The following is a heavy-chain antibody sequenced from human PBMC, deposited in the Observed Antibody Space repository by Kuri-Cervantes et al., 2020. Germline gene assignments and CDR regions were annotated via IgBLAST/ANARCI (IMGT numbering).Heavy chain of an antibody. J-gene: IGHJ6*02. Sequence: GGSLRLSCAASGFTFSSYSMNWVRQAPGKGLEWVSSSSSSSSYIYYADSVKGRFTISRDNAKNSLYLQMNSLRAEDTAVYYCAREYGSSGYYGMDVWGQGTTVTVSS. V-gene: IGHV3-21*01. CDR1: GFTFSSYS. CDR3: AREYGSSGYYGMDV. D-gene: IGHD3-22*01. CDR2: SSSSSSYI.